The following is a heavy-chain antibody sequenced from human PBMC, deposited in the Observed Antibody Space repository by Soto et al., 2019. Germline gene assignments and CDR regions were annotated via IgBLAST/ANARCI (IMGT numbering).Heavy chain of an antibody. CDR1: GGSISSGGYY. V-gene: IGHV4-31*03. Sequence: QVQLQESGPGLVKPSQTLSLTCTVSGGSISSGGYYWSWIRQHPGKGLEWIGYIYYSGSTYYNPSHKSRVTISVDTPKNQSSLKLSSVTAADTAVYYCARAGSPGAFDIWGQGTMVTVSS. CDR3: ARAGSPGAFDI. J-gene: IGHJ3*02. CDR2: IYYSGST. D-gene: IGHD3-10*01.